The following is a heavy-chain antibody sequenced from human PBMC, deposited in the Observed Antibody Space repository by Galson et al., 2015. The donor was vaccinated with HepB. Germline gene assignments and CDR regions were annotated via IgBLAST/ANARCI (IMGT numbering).Heavy chain of an antibody. Sequence: SLRLSCAGSEFTFSSYWMNWVRQAPGKGLEWVAHINPDGSEEYYAASLKGRFTISRDNAKNSLYRQMDSLRAEDTAVYYCARRISLVRGIITRHDYYYGLDVWGQGTTVTVAS. V-gene: IGHV3-7*03. CDR2: INPDGSEE. CDR1: EFTFSSYW. CDR3: ARRISLVRGIITRHDYYYGLDV. J-gene: IGHJ6*02. D-gene: IGHD3-10*01.